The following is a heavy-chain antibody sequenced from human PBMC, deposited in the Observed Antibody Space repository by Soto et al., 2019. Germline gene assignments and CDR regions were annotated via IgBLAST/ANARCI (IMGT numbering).Heavy chain of an antibody. V-gene: IGHV4-59*01. D-gene: IGHD3-10*01. CDR2: IFYSGST. Sequence: PSETLSLTCTVSGVSISSYFWSWIRQPPGKGLEWIGYIFYSGSTNYNPSLKSRVTMSLDTSKNQFSLKLVSVTPADTAVYYCAREGISGSYYFDFWRQGTPATVSS. J-gene: IGHJ4*02. CDR1: GVSISSYF. CDR3: AREGISGSYYFDF.